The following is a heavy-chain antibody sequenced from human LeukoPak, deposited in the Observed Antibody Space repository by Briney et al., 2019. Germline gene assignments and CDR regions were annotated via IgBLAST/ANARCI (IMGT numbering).Heavy chain of an antibody. CDR1: GYTFTGYY. J-gene: IGHJ5*02. CDR2: INPNSGGT. D-gene: IGHD3-10*01. V-gene: IGHV1-2*02. CDR3: ARVGGSGSYRSNWFDP. Sequence: ASVKVSCKASGYTFTGYYMHWVRQAPGQGLEWMGWINPNSGGTNYAQKFQGRVTMTRDTSISTAYMELGRLRSDDTAVYYCARVGGSGSYRSNWFDPWGQGTLVTVSS.